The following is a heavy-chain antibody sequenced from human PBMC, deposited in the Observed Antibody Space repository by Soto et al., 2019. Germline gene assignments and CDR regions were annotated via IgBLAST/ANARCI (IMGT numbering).Heavy chain of an antibody. CDR3: ARGPPYTVMNY. D-gene: IGHD4-17*01. J-gene: IGHJ4*02. V-gene: IGHV1-8*02. CDR2: MNPNSGNT. Sequence: GASVKVSCKASGYTFTSYYMHWVRQAPGQGLEWMGWMNPNSGNTGYAQKFQGRVTMTRNTSISTAYMELSSLRSEDTAVYYCARGPPYTVMNYWGQGTLVTVSS. CDR1: GYTFTSYY.